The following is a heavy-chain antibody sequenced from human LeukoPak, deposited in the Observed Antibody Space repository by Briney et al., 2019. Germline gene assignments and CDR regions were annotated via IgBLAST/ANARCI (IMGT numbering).Heavy chain of an antibody. J-gene: IGHJ3*02. Sequence: GGSLRLSCVASGFILSTSEMNWVRQAPGKGLEWVSFIASDSTIYYADSVRGRFTLSRDNAKNTLYLQMNSLRAEDAAVYYCTYYDTRLWAFDIWGQGTMVTVSS. D-gene: IGHD3-22*01. CDR1: GFILSTSE. CDR3: TYYDTRLWAFDI. CDR2: IASDSTI. V-gene: IGHV3-48*03.